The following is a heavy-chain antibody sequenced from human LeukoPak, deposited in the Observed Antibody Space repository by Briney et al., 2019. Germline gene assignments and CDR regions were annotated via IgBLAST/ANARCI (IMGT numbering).Heavy chain of an antibody. CDR3: ARDRTRTGYSSGWYHDY. CDR2: INPNSGGT. CDR1: GYTFTGYY. V-gene: IGHV1-2*02. J-gene: IGHJ4*02. Sequence: ASVKVSCKAYGYTFTGYYMHWVRQAPGQGLEWMGWINPNSGGTNYAQKFQGRVTMTRDTSISTAYMELSRLRSDDTAVYYCARDRTRTGYSSGWYHDYWGQGTLVTVSS. D-gene: IGHD6-19*01.